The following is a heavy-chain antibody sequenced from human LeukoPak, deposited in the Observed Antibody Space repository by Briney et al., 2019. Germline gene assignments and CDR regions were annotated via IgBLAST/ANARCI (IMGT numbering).Heavy chain of an antibody. CDR3: ARDSTGYGYEEWY. CDR2: IKQDGSEK. V-gene: IGHV3-7*01. Sequence: GGSLRLSCAASGFTFSRVWMSWVRQAPGQGLEWVANIKQDGSEKYYVDSVKGRFTIFRDNAKNSLYLQMNSLRAEDTALYYCARDSTGYGYEEWYWGQGTLVTVSS. CDR1: GFTFSRVW. D-gene: IGHD5-18*01. J-gene: IGHJ4*02.